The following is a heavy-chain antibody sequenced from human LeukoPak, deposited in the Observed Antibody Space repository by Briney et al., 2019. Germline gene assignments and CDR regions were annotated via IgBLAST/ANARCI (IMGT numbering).Heavy chain of an antibody. D-gene: IGHD3-3*01. CDR1: GYSITSYY. Sequence: SESLSLTCTVSGYSITSYYWSWIRQPAGKGLEWIGRIYTSGSTNYNPSLKSRVTMSVDTSKNQFSLKLSSVTAADTAVYYCARITISLGWFDPWGQGTLVTVSS. CDR3: ARITISLGWFDP. V-gene: IGHV4-4*07. CDR2: IYTSGST. J-gene: IGHJ5*02.